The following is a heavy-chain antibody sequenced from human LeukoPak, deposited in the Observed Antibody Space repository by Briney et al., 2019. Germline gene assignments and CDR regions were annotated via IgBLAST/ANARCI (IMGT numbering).Heavy chain of an antibody. J-gene: IGHJ4*02. D-gene: IGHD2-15*01. CDR1: GGSLSGYY. Sequence: PSETLSHTCLVYGGSLSGYYWSWIRQSPGKGLEWIGEINHSGSTNHNPSLKSRVTISVDTSKNQFSLKLRSVTAADTAVYYCARDLTDCSGGSCYGIDYWGQGTLVTVSS. CDR3: ARDLTDCSGGSCYGIDY. CDR2: INHSGST. V-gene: IGHV4-34*01.